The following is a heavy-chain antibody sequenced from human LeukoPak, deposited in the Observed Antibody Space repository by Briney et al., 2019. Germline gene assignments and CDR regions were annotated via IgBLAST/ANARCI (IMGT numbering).Heavy chain of an antibody. J-gene: IGHJ4*02. CDR3: ARDGGTSRRYFDY. Sequence: GGSLRLSCAASGFTLSSYSMNWVRQAPGKGLEWVSYISSTSITIYYGDSVKGRFTISRDNAQNSVYLQMNSLRAEGTAVYYCARDGGTSRRYFDYWGQGTLVTVSS. V-gene: IGHV3-48*04. D-gene: IGHD4-23*01. CDR2: ISSTSITI. CDR1: GFTLSSYS.